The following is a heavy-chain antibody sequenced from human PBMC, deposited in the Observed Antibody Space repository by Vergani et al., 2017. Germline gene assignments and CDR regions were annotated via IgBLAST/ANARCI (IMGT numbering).Heavy chain of an antibody. D-gene: IGHD4-17*01. Sequence: VQLVESGGGLVKPGGSLRLSCAASAFTFSSYGMHWVRQAPGKGLEWVAVMSYDGSNKFYADSVKGRFTISRDNSKNTLYLQMNSLRAEDTAVYYCAKDLRPYGDHEMGYMDVWGRGTTVTVSS. CDR3: AKDLRPYGDHEMGYMDV. V-gene: IGHV3-30*18. CDR2: MSYDGSNK. J-gene: IGHJ6*03. CDR1: AFTFSSYG.